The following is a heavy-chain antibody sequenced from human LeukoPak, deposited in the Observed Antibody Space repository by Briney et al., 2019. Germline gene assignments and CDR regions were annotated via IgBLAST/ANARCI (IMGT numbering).Heavy chain of an antibody. J-gene: IGHJ5*02. D-gene: IGHD3-10*01. CDR3: ARERISMVQGLFDP. V-gene: IGHV4-31*03. CDR1: RGSITSGGYY. Sequence: PPETLSLTSTVPRGSITSGGYYSSWIRHHPRNGLEWIGYIYYSGSTYYKPSLKSRVTISVDTSRNQFSLKLSSVTAADTAVYYCARERISMVQGLFDPWGQGTLVTVSS. CDR2: IYYSGST.